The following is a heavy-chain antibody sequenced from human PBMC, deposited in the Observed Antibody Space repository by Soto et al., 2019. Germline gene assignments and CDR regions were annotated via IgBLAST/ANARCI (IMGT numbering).Heavy chain of an antibody. CDR3: ARGPGGYYGSEKSFYSYYSDY. V-gene: IGHV1-2*04. Sequence: ASVKVSCKASGYTFTGYYMHWVRQAPGQGLEWMGWINPNSGGTNYAQKFQGWVTMTRDTSISTAYMELSRLRSDDTAVYYCARGPGGYYGSEKSFYSYYSDYWGQGTLVTVSS. CDR1: GYTFTGYY. D-gene: IGHD3-10*01. CDR2: INPNSGGT. J-gene: IGHJ4*02.